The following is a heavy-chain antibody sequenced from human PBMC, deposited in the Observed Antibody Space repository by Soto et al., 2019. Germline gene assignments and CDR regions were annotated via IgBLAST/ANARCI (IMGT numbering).Heavy chain of an antibody. V-gene: IGHV4-4*02. CDR3: ARSAGWYAVHS. D-gene: IGHD6-19*01. CDR1: AVSISSGSF. CDR2: IHHSGST. J-gene: IGHJ4*02. Sequence: QVQLQESGPELVKPSGTLSLTCAVSAVSISSGSFWGWVRQPPGKGLEWIGDIHHSGSTNYNPSLKSRVTIAVDTSKNHFSLKLNSVTAADTAVHYCARSAGWYAVHSWGQGILVIVSS.